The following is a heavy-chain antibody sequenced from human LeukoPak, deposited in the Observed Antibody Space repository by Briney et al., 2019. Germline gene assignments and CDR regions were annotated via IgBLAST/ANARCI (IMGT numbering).Heavy chain of an antibody. V-gene: IGHV1-46*01. CDR2: INPSGGST. CDR1: GYTFTSYY. D-gene: IGHD3-22*01. CDR3: ARAFTYYYDSSGYYIYY. J-gene: IGHJ4*02. Sequence: GASVTVSCTASGYTFTSYYMHWVRQAPGQGLEWMGIINPSGGSTSYAQKFQGRVTMTRDTSTSTVYMELSSLRSEDTAVYYCARAFTYYYDSSGYYIYYWGQGTLVTVSS.